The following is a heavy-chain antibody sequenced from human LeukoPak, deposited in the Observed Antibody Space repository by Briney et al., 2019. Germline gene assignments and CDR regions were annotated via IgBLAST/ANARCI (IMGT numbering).Heavy chain of an antibody. CDR2: ISGSGSIK. CDR3: ARFGSSDYYFDS. Sequence: PGGSLRLSCAAPGITFNSYEMNWVRRAPGKGLEWVSYISGSGSIKYYADSVKGRFTTSRDNAKNSLYLQMNSLTAEDTAVYYCARFGSSDYYFDSWGQGTLVTVSS. D-gene: IGHD2-15*01. V-gene: IGHV3-48*03. CDR1: GITFNSYE. J-gene: IGHJ4*02.